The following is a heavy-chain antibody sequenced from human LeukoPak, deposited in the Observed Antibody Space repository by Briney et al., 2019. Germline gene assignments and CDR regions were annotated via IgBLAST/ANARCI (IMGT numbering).Heavy chain of an antibody. CDR3: ARDKGAYGGIDY. CDR2: IYYSGST. CDR1: GGSISSYY. D-gene: IGHD4-23*01. V-gene: IGHV4-59*01. J-gene: IGHJ4*02. Sequence: PSETLSLTCTVSGGSISSYYWSWIRQPPGKGLEWIGYIYYSGSTNYNPSLKSRVTISVDTSKNQFSLKLSSVTAADTAVYYCARDKGAYGGIDYWGQGSLVTVSS.